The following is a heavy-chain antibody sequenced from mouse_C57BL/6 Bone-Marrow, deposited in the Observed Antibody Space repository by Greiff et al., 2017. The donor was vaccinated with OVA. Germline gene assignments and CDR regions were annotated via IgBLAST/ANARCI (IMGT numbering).Heavy chain of an antibody. CDR1: GYTFTSYG. CDR2: IYPRSGNT. V-gene: IGHV1-81*01. J-gene: IGHJ3*01. D-gene: IGHD1-1*01. Sequence: VQLQQSGAELARPGASVKLSCKASGYTFTSYGISWVKQRTGQGLEWIGEIYPRSGNTYYNEKFKGKATLTADKSSSTAYMELRSLTSEDSAVYFCARHYGTSRWFAYWGQGALVTVSA. CDR3: ARHYGTSRWFAY.